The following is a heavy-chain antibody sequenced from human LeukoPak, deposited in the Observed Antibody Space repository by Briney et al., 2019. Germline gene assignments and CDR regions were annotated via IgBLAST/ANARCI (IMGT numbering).Heavy chain of an antibody. CDR1: GFTFSSYD. J-gene: IGHJ4*02. CDR2: ISGSGGST. Sequence: GGSLRLSCAASGFTFSSYDMSWVRQAPGKGLEWVSAISGSGGSTYYADSVKGRFTISRDNSKNTLYLQMNSLRAEDTAVYYCARDRGVVPAALEFDYWGQGTLVTVSS. V-gene: IGHV3-23*01. CDR3: ARDRGVVPAALEFDY. D-gene: IGHD2-2*01.